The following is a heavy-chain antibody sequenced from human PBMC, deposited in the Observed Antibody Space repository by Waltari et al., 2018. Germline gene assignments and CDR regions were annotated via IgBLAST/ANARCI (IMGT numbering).Heavy chain of an antibody. D-gene: IGHD3-22*01. CDR1: GGTFSSYA. J-gene: IGHJ4*02. V-gene: IGHV1-69*12. CDR2: IIPIFGTA. CDR3: ARGDYYDSSGYYYDYFDY. Sequence: QVQLVQSGAEVKKPGSSVTVSCQASGGTFSSYAISWVRQAPGQGLEWMGGIIPIFGTANYAQKFQGRVTITADESTSTAYMELSSLRSEDTAVYYCARGDYYDSSGYYYDYFDYWGQGTLVTVSS.